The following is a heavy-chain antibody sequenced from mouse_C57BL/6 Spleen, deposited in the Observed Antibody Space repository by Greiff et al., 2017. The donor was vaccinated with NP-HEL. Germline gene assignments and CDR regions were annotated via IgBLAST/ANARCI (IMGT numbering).Heavy chain of an antibody. V-gene: IGHV1-69*01. CDR2: IDPSDSYT. D-gene: IGHD1-2*01. Sequence: QVQLQQPGAELVMPGASVKLSCKASGYTFTSYWMHWVKQRPGQGLEWIGEIDPSDSYTNYNQKFKGKSTLTVDKSSSTAYMQLSSLTSEDSAVYYCASSLLRGNYYAMDYWGQGTSVTVSS. CDR3: ASSLLRGNYYAMDY. CDR1: GYTFTSYW. J-gene: IGHJ4*01.